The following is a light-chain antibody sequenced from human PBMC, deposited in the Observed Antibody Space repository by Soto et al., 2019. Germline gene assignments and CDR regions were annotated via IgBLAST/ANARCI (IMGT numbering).Light chain of an antibody. CDR2: DTS. J-gene: IGKJ4*01. Sequence: EVVMRQSPATLSVSPGEGATLSCRASHGIGDTLAWYQHKPGQTPRLLIYDTSTRATGVPTRFSGSRSGAEFTLTISSLQPDDFATYYCQQYNSYSLLTFGGGTKVDIK. V-gene: IGKV3-15*01. CDR1: HGIGDT. CDR3: QQYNSYSLLT.